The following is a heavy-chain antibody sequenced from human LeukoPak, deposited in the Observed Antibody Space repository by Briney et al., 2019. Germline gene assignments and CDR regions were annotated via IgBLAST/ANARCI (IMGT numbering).Heavy chain of an antibody. J-gene: IGHJ4*02. V-gene: IGHV5-51*01. Sequence: GESLKISCKGSGYSFTSYWIGWVRQMPGKGLEWMGIIYPGDSDTRYSPSFQGQVTISADKSISTAYLQWSSLKASDTAMYYCARLRRDYYDSSGYYPDYWGQGTLVTASS. CDR3: ARLRRDYYDSSGYYPDY. CDR2: IYPGDSDT. CDR1: GYSFTSYW. D-gene: IGHD3-22*01.